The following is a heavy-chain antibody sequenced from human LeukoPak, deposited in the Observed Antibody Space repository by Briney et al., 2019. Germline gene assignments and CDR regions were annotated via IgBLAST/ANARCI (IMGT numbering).Heavy chain of an antibody. V-gene: IGHV3-11*06. J-gene: IGHJ4*02. CDR1: GFTFSDYY. CDR3: ARYRGAYYSDF. Sequence: GGSLRLSCAASGFTFSDYYMSWIRQAPGKGLEWVSYISSSSSYTNYADSVKGRFTISRDNAKNTLYLQMNSLRAEDTAVYYCARYRGAYYSDFWGQGTLVTVSS. D-gene: IGHD3-22*01. CDR2: ISSSSSYT.